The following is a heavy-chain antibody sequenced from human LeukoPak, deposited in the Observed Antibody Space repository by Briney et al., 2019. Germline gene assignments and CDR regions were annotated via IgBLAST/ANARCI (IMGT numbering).Heavy chain of an antibody. J-gene: IGHJ4*02. V-gene: IGHV1-2*02. CDR1: GYTFTGYY. D-gene: IGHD2-21*01. Sequence: ASVKVSCKASGYTFTGYYMHWVRQAPGQGLEWMGWINPNSGGTNYAQKLQGRVTMTRDTSISTAYMELSRLRSDDTAVYYCARECGGDCSYYFDYWGQGTLVTVSS. CDR2: INPNSGGT. CDR3: ARECGGDCSYYFDY.